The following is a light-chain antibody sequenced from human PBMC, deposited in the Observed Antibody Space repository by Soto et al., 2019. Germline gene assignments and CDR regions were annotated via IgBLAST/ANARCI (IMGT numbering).Light chain of an antibody. J-gene: IGLJ3*02. CDR3: QSYDSSDPLV. Sequence: QSVLTQPPSVSGAPGQRVTISCTGSSSNIGGAYDVHWYQQLPGTAPKLLIYADKYRPSGVPDRFSGSIDSSSNSASLTISGLKTEDEADYYCQSYDSSDPLVFGGGTKLTVL. CDR1: SSNIGGAYD. V-gene: IGLV1-40*01. CDR2: ADK.